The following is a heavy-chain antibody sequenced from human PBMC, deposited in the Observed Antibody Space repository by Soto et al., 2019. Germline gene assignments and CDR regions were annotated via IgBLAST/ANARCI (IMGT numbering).Heavy chain of an antibody. Sequence: SETLSLTCTVSGGSISSYYWSLIRQPPGKGLEWIGYIYYSGSTNYNPSLKSRVTISVDTSKNQFSLRLSSVTAADTAVYYCARAVMHYYDSSGLDAFDIWGQGTMVTVSS. D-gene: IGHD3-22*01. CDR1: GGSISSYY. J-gene: IGHJ3*02. CDR3: ARAVMHYYDSSGLDAFDI. CDR2: IYYSGST. V-gene: IGHV4-59*01.